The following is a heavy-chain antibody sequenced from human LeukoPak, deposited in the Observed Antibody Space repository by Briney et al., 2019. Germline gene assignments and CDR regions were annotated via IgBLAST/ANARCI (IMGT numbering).Heavy chain of an antibody. D-gene: IGHD3-10*01. CDR2: INHSGST. V-gene: IGHV4-34*01. CDR1: GGSFSGYY. Sequence: PSETLSLTCAVYGGSFSGYYWSWIRQPPGKGLEWIGEINHSGSTNYNPSLKSRVTISVDTSKNQFSLKLSSVTAADTAVYYCARGVYYGSGNYYNEWNYWGQGTLVTVSS. CDR3: ARGVYYGSGNYYNEWNY. J-gene: IGHJ4*02.